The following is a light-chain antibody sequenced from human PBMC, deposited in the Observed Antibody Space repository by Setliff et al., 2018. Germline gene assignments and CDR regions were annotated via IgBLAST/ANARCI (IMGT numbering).Light chain of an antibody. J-gene: IGLJ1*01. CDR3: CSFTSSSTLPYV. V-gene: IGLV2-14*02. CDR1: SSDIGSYNL. Sequence: QSALTQPASVSGSPGQSITISCTGTSSDIGSYNLVSWYQHHPGKAPKLMIYEVTKRPSGVSNRFSGSKSGNTASLTISGLQAEDETDYYCCSFTSSSTLPYVFGTGTKVTVL. CDR2: EVT.